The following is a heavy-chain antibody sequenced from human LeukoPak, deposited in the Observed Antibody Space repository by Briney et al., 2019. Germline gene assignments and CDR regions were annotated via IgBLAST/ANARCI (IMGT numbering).Heavy chain of an antibody. CDR3: ASGEDYDSSGYRYFDY. Sequence: GGSLRLSCAASGFTFSSYSMNWVRQAPGKGLEWVSYISSSSSTIYYADSVKGRFTISRDNAKNSLYLQMNSLRAEDTAVYYCASGEDYDSSGYRYFDYWGQGTLVTVSS. CDR2: ISSSSSTI. J-gene: IGHJ4*02. D-gene: IGHD3-22*01. V-gene: IGHV3-48*01. CDR1: GFTFSSYS.